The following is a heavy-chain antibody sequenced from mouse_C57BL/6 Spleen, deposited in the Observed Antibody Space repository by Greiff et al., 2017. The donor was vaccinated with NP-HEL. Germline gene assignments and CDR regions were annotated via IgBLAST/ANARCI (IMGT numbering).Heavy chain of an antibody. J-gene: IGHJ1*03. CDR2: IDPSDSYT. CDR1: GYTFTSYW. CDR3: ARHYGSSSWYFDV. Sequence: VQLQQPGAELVKPGASVKLSCKASGYTFTSYWMQWVKQRPGQGLEWIGWIDPSDSYTNYNQKFKGKATLTVDTSSSTAYMQLSSLTSEDSAVYYCARHYGSSSWYFDVWGTGTTVTVSS. V-gene: IGHV1-50*01. D-gene: IGHD1-1*01.